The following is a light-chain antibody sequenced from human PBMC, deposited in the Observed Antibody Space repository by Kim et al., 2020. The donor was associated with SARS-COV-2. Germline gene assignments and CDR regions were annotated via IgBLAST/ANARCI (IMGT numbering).Light chain of an antibody. CDR1: TCNIGAGYD. V-gene: IGLV1-40*01. CDR3: QSYDSSLGGSV. CDR2: TNI. Sequence: RVTISCTGSTCNIGAGYDVHWYQQLPGAAPKLLIYTNITRPSGVPDRFFGSKSGTSASLAITGLQAADEADYYCQSYDSSLGGSVFGGGTQLTVL. J-gene: IGLJ2*01.